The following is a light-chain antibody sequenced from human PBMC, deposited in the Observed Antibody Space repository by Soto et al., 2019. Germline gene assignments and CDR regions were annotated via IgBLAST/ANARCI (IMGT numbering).Light chain of an antibody. CDR2: GAS. CDR3: HQYGSSPLT. CDR1: QSVRNRF. V-gene: IGKV3-20*01. Sequence: EMVLTQSPGTLSLSPWEIATLSFMASQSVRNRFLAWYQQKPGQAPRLLIYGASSRATGIPDRFSGSGSGTDFTLTITRLEPEDFAVYHCHQYGSSPLTFGGGTKVDI. J-gene: IGKJ4*01.